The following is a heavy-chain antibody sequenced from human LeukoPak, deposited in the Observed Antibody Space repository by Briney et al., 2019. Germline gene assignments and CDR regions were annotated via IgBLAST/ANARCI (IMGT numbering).Heavy chain of an antibody. CDR3: ARGTGAPNYFDY. V-gene: IGHV1-2*02. CDR1: GYTFTGYY. CDR2: IKPNGGGT. D-gene: IGHD7-27*01. J-gene: IGHJ4*02. Sequence: ASVKVSCRTSGYTFTGYYIHWVRQAPGQGLEWMAWIKPNGGGTNYAQKFQGRVAVTRDSSISTAYMELSGLTSDDTAVFYCARGTGAPNYFDYWGQGTLVTVSS.